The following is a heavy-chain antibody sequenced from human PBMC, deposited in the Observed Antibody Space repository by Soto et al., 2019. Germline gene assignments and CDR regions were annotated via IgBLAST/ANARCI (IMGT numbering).Heavy chain of an antibody. CDR1: GFTFSDYY. CDR2: ISSSGSTI. V-gene: IGHV3-11*01. D-gene: IGHD5-12*01. J-gene: IGHJ3*02. CDR3: ARGSWGATTSRGAFDI. Sequence: LRLSCAASGFTFSDYYMSWIRQAPGKGLEWVSYISSSGSTIYYADSVKGRCTISRDNAKNSLYLQMNSLRAEDTAVYFCARGSWGATTSRGAFDIWGQGTMVTVSS.